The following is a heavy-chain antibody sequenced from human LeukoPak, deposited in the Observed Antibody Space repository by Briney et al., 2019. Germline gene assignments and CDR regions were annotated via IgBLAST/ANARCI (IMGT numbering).Heavy chain of an antibody. Sequence: SVKVSCKASGGTFSSYAISWVRQAPGQGLEWMGGIIPIFGTANYAQKFQGRVTITADESASTVYMELSSLRSEDTAVYYCASVYKYGMDVWGQGTTVTVSS. CDR3: ASVYKYGMDV. CDR2: IIPIFGTA. V-gene: IGHV1-69*13. CDR1: GGTFSSYA. J-gene: IGHJ6*02.